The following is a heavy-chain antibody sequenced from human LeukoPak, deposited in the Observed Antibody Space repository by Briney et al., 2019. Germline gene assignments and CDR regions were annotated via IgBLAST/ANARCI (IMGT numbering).Heavy chain of an antibody. Sequence: SETLSLTCAVYGGSFSGYYWSWIRQPPGKGLEWIGEINHSGSTNYNPSLKSQVTISVDTSKNQFSLKLSSVTAADTAVYYCARGTVTRHYYDSSGFSYFVYWGQGTLVTVSS. V-gene: IGHV4-34*01. CDR3: ARGTVTRHYYDSSGFSYFVY. CDR2: INHSGST. CDR1: GGSFSGYY. J-gene: IGHJ4*02. D-gene: IGHD3-22*01.